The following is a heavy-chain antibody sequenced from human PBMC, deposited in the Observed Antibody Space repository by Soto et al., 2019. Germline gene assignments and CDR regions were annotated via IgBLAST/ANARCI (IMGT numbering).Heavy chain of an antibody. J-gene: IGHJ4*01. CDR3: ARDYYGSSEGSEFDY. V-gene: IGHV1-18*01. Sequence: ASVKVSCKASGYTFTSYGISWVRQAPGQGLEWMGWISAYNGNTNYAQKLQGRVTMTTDTSTSTAYMELRSLRSDDTAVYYCARDYYGSSEGSEFDYWGHGTLVTVSS. D-gene: IGHD3-10*01. CDR1: GYTFTSYG. CDR2: ISAYNGNT.